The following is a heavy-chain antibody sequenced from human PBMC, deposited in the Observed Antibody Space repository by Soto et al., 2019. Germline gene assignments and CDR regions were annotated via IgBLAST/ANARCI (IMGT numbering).Heavy chain of an antibody. CDR1: GFTFSSYA. CDR3: AKDQYRGGAARSGMDV. D-gene: IGHD2-21*01. Sequence: GGSLRLSCAASGFTFSSYAMSWVRQAPGKGLEWVSAISGSGGSTYYADSVKGRFTISRDNSKNTLYLQMNSLRAEDTAVYYCAKDQYRGGAARSGMDVWGQGTTVTVSS. V-gene: IGHV3-23*01. CDR2: ISGSGGST. J-gene: IGHJ6*02.